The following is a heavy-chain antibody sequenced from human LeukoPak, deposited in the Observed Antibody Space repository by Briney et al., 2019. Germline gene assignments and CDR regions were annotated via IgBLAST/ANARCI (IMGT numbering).Heavy chain of an antibody. V-gene: IGHV3-74*01. Sequence: GGSLRLSCATSGLTFRATWMHWVRQAPGKGLMWVSRMNGEGTAIDYADSVKGRFTVSRDYAKNTLFLQMNNLRTEDTALYFCATARNFRFEYWGQGSLVIVSA. D-gene: IGHD1-7*01. J-gene: IGHJ4*02. CDR3: ATARNFRFEY. CDR2: MNGEGTAI. CDR1: GLTFRATW.